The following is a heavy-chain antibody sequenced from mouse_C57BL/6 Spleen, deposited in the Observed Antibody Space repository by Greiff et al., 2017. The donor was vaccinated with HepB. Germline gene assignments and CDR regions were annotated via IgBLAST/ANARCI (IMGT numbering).Heavy chain of an antibody. Sequence: EVKLVESGGGLVQPGGSLSLSCAASGFTFTDYYMSWVRQPPGKALEWLGFIRNKANGYTTEYSASVKGRFTTSRDNSQSILYLQMNALRAEDSATYYCARWNGNYGYFDVWGTGTTVTVSS. D-gene: IGHD2-1*01. V-gene: IGHV7-3*01. CDR3: ARWNGNYGYFDV. CDR2: IRNKANGYTT. J-gene: IGHJ1*03. CDR1: GFTFTDYY.